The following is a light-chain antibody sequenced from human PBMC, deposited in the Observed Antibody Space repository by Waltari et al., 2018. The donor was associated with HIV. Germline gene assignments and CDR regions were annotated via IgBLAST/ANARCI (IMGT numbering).Light chain of an antibody. CDR1: QSISIF. CDR3: QQSFDVPLV. J-gene: IGKJ3*01. Sequence: DIQMTQSPSSLSASVGDRVTITCRASQSISIFLNWYQQNPGKAPKLLISDASRLQSGRPSRFSGSGSGTDFTLTITNLQPEDFATYFCQQSFDVPLVFGPGTKVD. CDR2: DAS. V-gene: IGKV1-39*01.